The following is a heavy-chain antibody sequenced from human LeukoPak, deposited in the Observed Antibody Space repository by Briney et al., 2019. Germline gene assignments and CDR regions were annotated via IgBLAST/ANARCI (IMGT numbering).Heavy chain of an antibody. D-gene: IGHD2-15*01. CDR2: VSGSGDYT. CDR1: GFTFSNYA. J-gene: IGHJ5*02. CDR3: TDDFEYCSGLGSTRNAFDP. V-gene: IGHV3-23*01. Sequence: GGSLRLSCAASGFTFSNYAMSWVRHAPAKGLERVSGVSGSGDYTYYADSLKGRFTISRDNSKNTPYLQMNRLRAEDTALYYSTDDFEYCSGLGSTRNAFDPWGQGTLVTVSS.